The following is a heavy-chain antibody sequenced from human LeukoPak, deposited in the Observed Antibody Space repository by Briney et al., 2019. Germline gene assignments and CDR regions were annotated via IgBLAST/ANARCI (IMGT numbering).Heavy chain of an antibody. Sequence: SETLSLTCAVYGGSFSGYYWSWIRQPPGKGLEWIGEINHSGSTNYNPSLKSRVTISVDTSKNQFSLKLSSVTAADTAVYYCASKSYYYGSGIYYWGHGTLVTVFS. CDR1: GGSFSGYY. D-gene: IGHD3-10*01. CDR2: INHSGST. CDR3: ASKSYYYGSGIYY. J-gene: IGHJ4*01. V-gene: IGHV4-34*01.